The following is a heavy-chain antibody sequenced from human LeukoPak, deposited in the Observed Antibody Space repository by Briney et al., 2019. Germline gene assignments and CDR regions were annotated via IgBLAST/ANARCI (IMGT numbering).Heavy chain of an antibody. CDR3: ARHSTNWWFDP. CDR2: IYAGDSDT. D-gene: IGHD6-13*01. Sequence: GESLKISCKGSGYRFTSYWIGWVRQMPGKGLEWMGIIYAGDSDTRYSPSFQGQVTISADKSISTAYLQWSSLKASDTAMYCCARHSTNWWFDPWGQGTLVTVSS. V-gene: IGHV5-51*01. CDR1: GYRFTSYW. J-gene: IGHJ5*02.